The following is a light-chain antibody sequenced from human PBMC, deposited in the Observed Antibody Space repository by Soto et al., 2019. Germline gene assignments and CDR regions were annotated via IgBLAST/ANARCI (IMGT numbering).Light chain of an antibody. CDR3: LLSYNAARV. CDR1: TGAVTSNHH. J-gene: IGLJ2*01. V-gene: IGLV7-46*01. CDR2: DTS. Sequence: QAVVTQEPSLTVSPGGTVTLTCGSSTGAVTSNHHPYWFQQKAGQAPRTLICDTSNKHSWTPARFSGSLLGDKAALTLSGAQPEDEAQYYCLLSYNAARVFGGGTKFTVL.